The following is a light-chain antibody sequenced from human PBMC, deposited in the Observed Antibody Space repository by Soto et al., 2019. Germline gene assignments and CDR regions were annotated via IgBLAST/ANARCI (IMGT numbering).Light chain of an antibody. J-gene: IGLJ1*01. CDR1: SSDVGGYNC. Sequence: QSALTQPASVSGSPGQSMTISCTGTSSDVGGYNCVSWYQQNPGKAPKLMIYDVNNRPSGVSYRFSGSKSGNTASLTISGLQAEDEADYYCSSYTSSSIRVFGTGTKLTVL. CDR2: DVN. CDR3: SSYTSSSIRV. V-gene: IGLV2-14*01.